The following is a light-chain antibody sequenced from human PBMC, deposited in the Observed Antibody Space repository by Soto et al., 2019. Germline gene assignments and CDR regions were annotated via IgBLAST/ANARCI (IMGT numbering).Light chain of an antibody. CDR3: QQYGSLGT. CDR2: GAS. CDR1: QSVSSSY. V-gene: IGKV3-20*01. J-gene: IGKJ3*01. Sequence: EIVLTQSPGTLSLSPGERATLSCRASQSVSSSYLAWYQQKPGQAPRLLIYGASSRATGIPDRFSGSGSGTDFTLTISRLDPEDFAVYYCQQYGSLGTFGPGTKVDIK.